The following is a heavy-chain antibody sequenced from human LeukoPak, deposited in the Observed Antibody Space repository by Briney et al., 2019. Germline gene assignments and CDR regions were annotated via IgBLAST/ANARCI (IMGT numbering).Heavy chain of an antibody. CDR2: ISAYNGNT. Sequence: ASVKVSCKASGYTFTGYYMHWVRQAPGQGLGWMGWISAYNGNTNYAQKLQGRVTMTTDTSTSTAYMELRSLRSDDTAVYYCAREMATTFSLDYWGQGTLVTVSS. CDR3: AREMATTFSLDY. V-gene: IGHV1-18*04. CDR1: GYTFTGYY. D-gene: IGHD5-12*01. J-gene: IGHJ4*02.